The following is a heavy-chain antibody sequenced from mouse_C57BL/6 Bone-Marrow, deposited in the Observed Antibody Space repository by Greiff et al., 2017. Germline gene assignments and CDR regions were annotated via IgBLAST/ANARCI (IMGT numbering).Heavy chain of an antibody. V-gene: IGHV14-4*01. D-gene: IGHD1-1*01. CDR1: GFNIKDDY. CDR2: IDPENGDT. Sequence: VQLQQSGAELVRPGASVKLSCTASGFNIKDDYMHWVKQRPEQGLEWIGWIDPENGDTEYASKFQGKATITADTSSNTAYLQLSSLTSEDTAVYYCTTVGVYGSSFPFAYWGQGTLVTVSA. CDR3: TTVGVYGSSFPFAY. J-gene: IGHJ3*01.